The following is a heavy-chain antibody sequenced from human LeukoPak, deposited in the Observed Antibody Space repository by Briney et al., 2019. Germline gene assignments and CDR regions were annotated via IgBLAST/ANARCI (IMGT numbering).Heavy chain of an antibody. Sequence: GGSLRLSCAASGFTFSSYGMSWVRQAPGKGLEWVSAISGSGGSTYHADSVRGRFTISRDNSKNTLYLQMNRLRVEDAAVYYCARAPVTSCRGAFCYPFDYWGQGTLVTVSS. CDR3: ARAPVTSCRGAFCYPFDY. V-gene: IGHV3-23*01. CDR1: GFTFSSYG. D-gene: IGHD2-15*01. J-gene: IGHJ4*02. CDR2: ISGSGGST.